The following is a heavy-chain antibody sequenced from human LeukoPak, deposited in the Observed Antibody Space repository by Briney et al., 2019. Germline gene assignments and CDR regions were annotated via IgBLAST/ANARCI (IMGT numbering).Heavy chain of an antibody. D-gene: IGHD2-2*02. V-gene: IGHV1-18*01. CDR2: ISAYNGNT. J-gene: IGHJ6*02. CDR3: ARDCTSCYNDGSYYYYYYGMDV. Sequence: GASVKVSCKASGYTFTSYGISWVRQAPGQRLEWMGWISAYNGNTNYAQKLQGRVTMTTDTSTSTAYMELRSLRSDDTAVYYCARDCTSCYNDGSYYYYYYGMDVWGQGTTVTVSS. CDR1: GYTFTSYG.